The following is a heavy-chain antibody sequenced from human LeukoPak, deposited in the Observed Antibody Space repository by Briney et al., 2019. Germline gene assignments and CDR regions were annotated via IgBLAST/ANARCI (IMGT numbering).Heavy chain of an antibody. V-gene: IGHV1-2*02. Sequence: VASVKVSCKTSGYTFTGYYIHWVRQAPGQGLEWMGWINPNTGGTYSARKFQVRVTMTRDTSISTAYMELSRLRSDDTAVYYCARDNPYATIDYWGQGTLVTVSS. J-gene: IGHJ4*02. CDR1: GYTFTGYY. D-gene: IGHD1-26*01. CDR2: INPNTGGT. CDR3: ARDNPYATIDY.